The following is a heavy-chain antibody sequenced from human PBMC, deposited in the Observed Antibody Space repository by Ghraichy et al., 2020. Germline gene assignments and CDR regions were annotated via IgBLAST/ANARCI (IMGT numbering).Heavy chain of an antibody. V-gene: IGHV3-74*01. CDR2: INRDGSTT. Sequence: GGSLRLSCAASGIAFSRYWFHWVRQAPGKGLVWVSRINRDGSTTNYADSVKGRFTISRDDAKNTLYLQMSSLRAEDTAVYYCAADSAWLRDSSGGTGWFDPWGQGTLVTVSS. CDR1: GIAFSRYW. J-gene: IGHJ5*02. CDR3: AADSAWLRDSSGGTGWFDP. D-gene: IGHD3-22*01.